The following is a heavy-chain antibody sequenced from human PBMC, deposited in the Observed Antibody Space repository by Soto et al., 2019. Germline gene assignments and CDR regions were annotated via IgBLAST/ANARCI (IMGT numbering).Heavy chain of an antibody. CDR2: IWYDGSNK. V-gene: IGHV3-33*01. CDR3: ARDVSYYGSGSEPTPESYYYGLGV. CDR1: GFTFSSYA. D-gene: IGHD3-10*01. Sequence: PGGSLRLSCAASGFTFSSYAMHWVRQAPGKGLEWVAVIWYDGSNKYYADSVKGRFTISRDNSKNTLYLQMNSLRAEDTAVYYCARDVSYYGSGSEPTPESYYYGLGVWGQGTTVTVSS. J-gene: IGHJ6*02.